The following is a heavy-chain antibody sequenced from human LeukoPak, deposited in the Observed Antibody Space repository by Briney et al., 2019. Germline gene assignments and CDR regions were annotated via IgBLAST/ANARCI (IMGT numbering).Heavy chain of an antibody. Sequence: PGRSLRLSCAASGFTLSSYGMHWVRQAPGKGLEWVAVISYDGSNKYYADSVKGRFTISRDNSKNTLYLQMNSLRAEDTAVYYCAKDRERYCSGGSCYLFDYWGQGTLVTVSS. J-gene: IGHJ4*02. V-gene: IGHV3-30*18. CDR3: AKDRERYCSGGSCYLFDY. D-gene: IGHD2-15*01. CDR2: ISYDGSNK. CDR1: GFTLSSYG.